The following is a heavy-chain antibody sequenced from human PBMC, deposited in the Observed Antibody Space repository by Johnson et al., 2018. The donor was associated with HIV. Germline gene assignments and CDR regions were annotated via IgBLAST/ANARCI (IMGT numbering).Heavy chain of an antibody. CDR2: ISYDGSNK. J-gene: IGHJ3*02. V-gene: IGHV3-30*04. D-gene: IGHD2-2*01. CDR1: GFAFSRYA. CDR3: ASAGVVVPAAIEGAAFDI. Sequence: QMLLVESGGGVVQPGKSLRLSCAASGFAFSRYAMHWVRQAPGKGLQWVAVISYDGSNKYSADSVKGRFTISRDNSKNTLYLQMNSLRAEDTAMYYCASAGVVVPAAIEGAAFDIWGQGTVVTVSS.